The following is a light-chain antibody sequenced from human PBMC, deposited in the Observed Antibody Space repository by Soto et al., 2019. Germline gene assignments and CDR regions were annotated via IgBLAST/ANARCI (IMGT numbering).Light chain of an antibody. CDR3: QSHDSSLSGYV. V-gene: IGLV1-40*01. J-gene: IGLJ1*01. CDR1: SSNIGAGYD. Sequence: QSVLTQPPSVSGAPGQRVTISCTGSSSNIGAGYDVHWYQQLPGTAPKLLIYVNNNRPSGVPDRFSGSKSGTSASLAITGLQAEDEADYYCQSHDSSLSGYVFGTGTKVTVL. CDR2: VNN.